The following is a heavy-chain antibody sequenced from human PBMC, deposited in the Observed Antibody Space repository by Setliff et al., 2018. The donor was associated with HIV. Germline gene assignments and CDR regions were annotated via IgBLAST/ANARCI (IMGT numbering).Heavy chain of an antibody. J-gene: IGHJ5*02. CDR1: GYSISSGYY. CDR3: ARGLLQQLARYNWFDP. D-gene: IGHD6-13*01. Sequence: SETLSLTCDVSGYSISSGYYWGWIRQPPGKGLEWIGSVSHTGSPYYNPSLKSRVTISVDTSKNHFSLKLSSVTAADTAVHYCARGLLQQLARYNWFDPWGQGTLVTVSS. V-gene: IGHV4-38-2*01. CDR2: VSHTGSP.